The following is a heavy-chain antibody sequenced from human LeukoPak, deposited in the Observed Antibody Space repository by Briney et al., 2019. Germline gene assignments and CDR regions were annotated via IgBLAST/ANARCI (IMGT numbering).Heavy chain of an antibody. D-gene: IGHD5-18*01. V-gene: IGHV4-34*01. CDR1: GGSFSGYY. Sequence: PSETLSLTCAVYGGSFSGYYWSWIRQPPGKGLEWIGEINHSGSTNYNPSLKSRVTISVDTSKNQFSLKLSSVTAADTAVYYCARVSYGLDRWGQGTLVTVSS. CDR3: ARVSYGLDR. J-gene: IGHJ5*02. CDR2: INHSGST.